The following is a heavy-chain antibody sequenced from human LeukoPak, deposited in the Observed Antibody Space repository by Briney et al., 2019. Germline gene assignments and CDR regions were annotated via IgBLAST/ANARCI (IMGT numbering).Heavy chain of an antibody. J-gene: IGHJ4*02. D-gene: IGHD3/OR15-3a*01. CDR2: ITTSGSTI. V-gene: IGHV3-48*02. CDR3: ARDRDWSFDY. Sequence: GGSLRLSCAASGFTFSTYTMNWVRQAPGKGLQWISYITTSGSTICYADSVKGRFTISRDNARNSLYLQMNSLRDDDTAVYYCARDRDWSFDYWGQGTLVTVSS. CDR1: GFTFSTYT.